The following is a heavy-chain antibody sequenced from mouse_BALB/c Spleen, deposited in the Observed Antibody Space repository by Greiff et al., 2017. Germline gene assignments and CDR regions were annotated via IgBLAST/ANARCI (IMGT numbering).Heavy chain of an antibody. CDR2: ISSGSSTI. V-gene: IGHV5-17*02. J-gene: IGHJ2*01. CDR3: ARVSYFDY. Sequence: EVMLVESGGGLVQPGGSRKLSCAASGFTFSSFGMHWVRQAPEKGLEWVAYISSGSSTIYYADTVKGRFTISRDNPKNTLFLQMTSLRSEDTAMYYCARVSYFDYWGQGTTLTVSA. CDR1: GFTFSSFG.